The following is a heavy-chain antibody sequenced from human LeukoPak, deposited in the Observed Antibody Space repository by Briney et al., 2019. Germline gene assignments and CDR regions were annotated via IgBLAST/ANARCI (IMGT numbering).Heavy chain of an antibody. Sequence: SETLSLTCTVSGSSISNYYWSWIRQSAGKGLEWIGRMSSSGTTNYNPYLESRVTMSVGTSKNQFSLKLSSVTAADTAVYYCARVIPEAGFDPWGQGTLVTVSS. J-gene: IGHJ5*02. D-gene: IGHD1-14*01. CDR2: MSSSGTT. CDR3: ARVIPEAGFDP. V-gene: IGHV4-4*07. CDR1: GSSISNYY.